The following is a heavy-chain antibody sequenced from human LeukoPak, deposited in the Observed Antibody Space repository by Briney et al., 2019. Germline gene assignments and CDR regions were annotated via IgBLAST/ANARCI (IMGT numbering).Heavy chain of an antibody. CDR1: GFTFSNYN. Sequence: PGGSLRLSCAASGFTFSNYNMHWVRQAPGKGLEWVTFIQYDGSNKYYADSVKGRFTISRDNSKNTVYLQMNSLRTEDTAVYYCARSLTMVRAYDYWGQGTLVTVSS. V-gene: IGHV3-30*02. CDR3: ARSLTMVRAYDY. D-gene: IGHD3-10*01. CDR2: IQYDGSNK. J-gene: IGHJ4*02.